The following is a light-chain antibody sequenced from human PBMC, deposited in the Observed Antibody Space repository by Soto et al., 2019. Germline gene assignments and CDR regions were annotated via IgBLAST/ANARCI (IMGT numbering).Light chain of an antibody. V-gene: IGLV2-14*01. J-gene: IGLJ2*01. Sequence: QSALTQPASVSGSPGQSITISCTGTSSDVGSYNYVSWYQQYPGKAPKLMIYDVSNRPSGVSYRCSGSKSGNTASLTISGLQAEDEDDYYCSSYTTSSTNVVFGGGTKLTVL. CDR3: SSYTTSSTNVV. CDR1: SSDVGSYNY. CDR2: DVS.